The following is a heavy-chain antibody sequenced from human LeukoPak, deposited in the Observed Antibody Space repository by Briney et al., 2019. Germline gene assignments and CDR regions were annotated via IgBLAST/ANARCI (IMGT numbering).Heavy chain of an antibody. D-gene: IGHD1-1*01. CDR1: GFTVSSNY. J-gene: IGHJ4*02. V-gene: IGHV3-7*01. CDR3: AKDKGWNVCDY. CDR2: INQDGSQK. Sequence: PGGSLRLSCAASGFTVSSNYMSWVRQAPGKGLEWVANINQDGSQKDYVDSVKGRFTISRDNAESSVYLQINNLGVEDTAVYFCAKDKGWNVCDYWGQGTLVTVSS.